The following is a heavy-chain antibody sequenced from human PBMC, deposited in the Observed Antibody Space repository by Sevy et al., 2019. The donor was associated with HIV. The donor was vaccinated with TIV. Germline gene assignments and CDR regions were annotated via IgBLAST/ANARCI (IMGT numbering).Heavy chain of an antibody. CDR3: ARDPFSKADY. J-gene: IGHJ4*02. V-gene: IGHV3-7*01. CDR2: IKADGSDK. D-gene: IGHD4-4*01. Sequence: GGSLRLSCAASGFTFSANWMNWVRQAPGKGLEWVANIKADGSDKHYVDSVEGRFTISRDNAKNLLFLQMNSLRVEDTAVYYCARDPFSKADYWGQGTLVTVSS. CDR1: GFTFSANW.